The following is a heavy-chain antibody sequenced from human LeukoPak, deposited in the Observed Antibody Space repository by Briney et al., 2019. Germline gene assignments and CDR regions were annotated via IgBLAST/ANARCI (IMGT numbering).Heavy chain of an antibody. D-gene: IGHD3-3*01. CDR1: GGSISSSSYY. J-gene: IGHJ5*02. Sequence: SETLSLTCTVSGGSISSSSYYWGWIRQPPGKGLEWIGSIYYSGSTYYNPSLKSRVTISVDTSKNQFSLKVTSVTAADTALYYCARAEYYGFWSGSQDQYNWFDPWGQGTLVTVSS. V-gene: IGHV4-39*01. CDR2: IYYSGST. CDR3: ARAEYYGFWSGSQDQYNWFDP.